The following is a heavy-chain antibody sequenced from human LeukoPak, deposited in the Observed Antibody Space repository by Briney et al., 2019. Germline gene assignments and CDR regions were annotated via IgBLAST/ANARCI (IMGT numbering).Heavy chain of an antibody. Sequence: GGSLRLSCAASGFTFSSYSMNWVRQAPGKGLEWVSAISSSSSYIYYADSVKGRFTISRDNAKNSLYLQMNSLRAEDTAVYYCARDGGSGSYWVAFDYWGQGTLVTVSS. CDR3: ARDGGSGSYWVAFDY. D-gene: IGHD3-10*01. J-gene: IGHJ4*02. V-gene: IGHV3-21*01. CDR1: GFTFSSYS. CDR2: ISSSSSYI.